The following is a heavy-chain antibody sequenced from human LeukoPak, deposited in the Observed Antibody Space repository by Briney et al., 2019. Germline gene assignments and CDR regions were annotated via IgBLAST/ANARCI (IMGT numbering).Heavy chain of an antibody. D-gene: IGHD6-19*01. V-gene: IGHV3-66*01. CDR1: GFTVSSNY. J-gene: IGHJ4*02. CDR2: FYPGGTT. Sequence: GGSLRLSCAASGFTVSSNYMSWVRQAPGEGLEWVSIFYPGGTTYYADFVKGRFTISRDNSKNILYLHMNSLRAEDTAVYYCAKDRAYSSGWFCDYWGQGTLVTVSS. CDR3: AKDRAYSSGWFCDY.